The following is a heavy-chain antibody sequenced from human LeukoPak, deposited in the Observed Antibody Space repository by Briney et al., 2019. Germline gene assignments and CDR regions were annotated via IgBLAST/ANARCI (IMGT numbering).Heavy chain of an antibody. D-gene: IGHD3-3*01. CDR3: AKETSVFGVVPVFDY. V-gene: IGHV3-23*01. Sequence: GGSLRLSCAASGFTFSSYAMSWVRQAPGKGLEWVSTISGSGGSTYSSDSVKGRFTIPRDNSKNTLYLQMNILRAEDTAVYYCAKETSVFGVVPVFDYWGQGTLVTVSS. J-gene: IGHJ4*02. CDR1: GFTFSSYA. CDR2: ISGSGGST.